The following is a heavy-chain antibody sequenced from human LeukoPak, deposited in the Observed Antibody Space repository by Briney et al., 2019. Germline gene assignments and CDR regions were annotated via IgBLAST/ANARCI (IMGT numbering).Heavy chain of an antibody. D-gene: IGHD4-17*01. J-gene: IGHJ4*02. V-gene: IGHV3-30*18. CDR2: ISYDGTKK. Sequence: GGSLRLSCAASGFTFSTYGMHWVRQAPGKGLEWLAVISYDGTKKYFPDSVKGRFTISRDNSENTLYLQMNSLRAEDTAVYYCAKELHDYGDYVRAYQFASWGQGTLVTVSS. CDR1: GFTFSTYG. CDR3: AKELHDYGDYVRAYQFAS.